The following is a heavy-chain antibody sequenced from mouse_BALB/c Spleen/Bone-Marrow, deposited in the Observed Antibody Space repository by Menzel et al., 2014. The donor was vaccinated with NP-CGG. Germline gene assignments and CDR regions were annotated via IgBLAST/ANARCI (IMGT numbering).Heavy chain of an antibody. D-gene: IGHD3-3*01. CDR2: INPGSGGT. V-gene: IGHV1-54*03. CDR3: ARRDDAMDY. Sequence: VQVVESGAELVRPGTSVKVSCKASGYAFTNYLIEWVKQRPGQGLEWIGVINPGSGGTNYNEKFKGKATLTADESSSTAYMQLSSLTSDDSAVYFCARRDDAMDYWGQGTSVTVSS. J-gene: IGHJ4*01. CDR1: GYAFTNYL.